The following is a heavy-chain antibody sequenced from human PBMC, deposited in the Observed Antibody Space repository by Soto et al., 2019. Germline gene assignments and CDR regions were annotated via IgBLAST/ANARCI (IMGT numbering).Heavy chain of an antibody. CDR1: GYTFTSYA. J-gene: IGHJ5*02. D-gene: IGHD2-2*01. CDR2: IDAGNGNT. Sequence: ASLKVSCKASGYTFTSYAMHWVRQAPGQRLEWMGWIDAGNGNTKYSQKFQGRVTITRDTSASTAYMELSSLRSEDTAVYYCARAYSYDIVVVPAAMPFWFDPWGQGTLVTVSS. CDR3: ARAYSYDIVVVPAAMPFWFDP. V-gene: IGHV1-3*01.